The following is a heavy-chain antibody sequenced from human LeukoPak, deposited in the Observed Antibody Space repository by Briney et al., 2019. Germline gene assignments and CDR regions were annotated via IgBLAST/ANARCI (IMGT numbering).Heavy chain of an antibody. CDR3: ARRIIARGLGQENWFDP. Sequence: PSETLSLTCTVSGASVTSYYWNWIRQPLGKGLEWIGYILYSGTTNYNPSLNSRVTMSLDTSKNQFSLELSSVTAADTAVYYCARRIIARGLGQENWFDPWARESWSPSPQ. CDR1: GASVTSYY. J-gene: IGHJ5*02. V-gene: IGHV4-59*02. D-gene: IGHD3-16*01. CDR2: ILYSGTT.